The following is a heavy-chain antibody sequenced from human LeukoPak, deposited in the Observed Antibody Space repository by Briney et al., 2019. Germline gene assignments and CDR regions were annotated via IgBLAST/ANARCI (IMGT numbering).Heavy chain of an antibody. CDR3: ARGSRMAAVGN. CDR1: GGSFSGYY. Sequence: SETLSLTCAVYGGSFSGYYWSWIRQPPGKGLEWIGEINHSGSTNYNPSLKSRVTISVDTSKNQFSLKLSSVTAADTAVYYCARGSRMAAVGNWGQGTLVTVSS. D-gene: IGHD6-19*01. J-gene: IGHJ4*02. V-gene: IGHV4-34*01. CDR2: INHSGST.